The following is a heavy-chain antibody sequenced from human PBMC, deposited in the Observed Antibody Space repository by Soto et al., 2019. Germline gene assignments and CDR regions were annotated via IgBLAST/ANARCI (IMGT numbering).Heavy chain of an antibody. J-gene: IGHJ6*02. CDR1: GGSISSGGYY. V-gene: IGHV4-61*08. CDR2: IYYSGST. CDR3: AGMGSAGCMDV. D-gene: IGHD3-10*01. Sequence: SETLSLTCTVSGGSISSGGYYWSWIRQHPGKGLEWIGYIYYSGSTNYNPSLKSRVTISVDTSKNQFSLKLSSVTAADTAVYYCAGMGSAGCMDVWGQGTTVTVSS.